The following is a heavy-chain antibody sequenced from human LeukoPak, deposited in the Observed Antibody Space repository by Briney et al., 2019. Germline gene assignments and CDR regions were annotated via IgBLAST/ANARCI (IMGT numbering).Heavy chain of an antibody. CDR2: IWHDASSK. CDR1: GFIFSRNG. D-gene: IGHD6-13*01. V-gene: IGHV3-33*01. CDR3: ARDLAAAGTWFDP. Sequence: GRSLRLSCAASGFIFSRNGMHWVRQAPGKGLEWVAVIWHDASSKFYADSVKGRFTISRDNSKNTLYLQMNSLRAEDTAVYYCARDLAAAGTWFDPRGQGTLVTVSS. J-gene: IGHJ5*02.